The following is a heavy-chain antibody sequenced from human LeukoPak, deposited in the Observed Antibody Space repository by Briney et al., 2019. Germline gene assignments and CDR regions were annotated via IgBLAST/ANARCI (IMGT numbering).Heavy chain of an antibody. CDR3: ARRVVNNRNWYFNL. CDR2: IYPGDSNT. Sequence: GESLKISCKGSGYRFTNYWIGWVRQMPGKGLEGVGIIYPGDSNTRYSPSFQGQVTISADKSINTAYVQWSNLKASDTAMYYCARRVVNNRNWYFNLWGRGTLVTVSS. J-gene: IGHJ2*01. D-gene: IGHD4-23*01. V-gene: IGHV5-51*01. CDR1: GYRFTNYW.